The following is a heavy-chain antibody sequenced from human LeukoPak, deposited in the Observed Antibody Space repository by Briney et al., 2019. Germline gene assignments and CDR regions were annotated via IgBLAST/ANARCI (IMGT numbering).Heavy chain of an antibody. Sequence: ASVKVSCKASGYTFTSYDINWVRQATGQGLEWMGWMNPNSGNTGYAQKFQGRVTMTRDTSISTAYMELSRLRSDDTAVYYCAQHSSGYGMDVWGQGTTVTVSS. CDR2: MNPNSGNT. D-gene: IGHD6-25*01. J-gene: IGHJ6*02. V-gene: IGHV1-8*01. CDR1: GYTFTSYD. CDR3: AQHSSGYGMDV.